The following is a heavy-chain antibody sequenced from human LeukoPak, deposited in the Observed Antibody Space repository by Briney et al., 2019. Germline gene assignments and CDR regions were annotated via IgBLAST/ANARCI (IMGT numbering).Heavy chain of an antibody. D-gene: IGHD3-22*01. Sequence: PSETLSLTCAVYGGSFSGYYWSWIRQPPGKGLEWIGEINHSGSTNYNPSLKSRVTISVDTSKNQFSLKLSSVTAADTAVYYCARDRYYYDSSGRKPYDYWGQGTLVTVSS. CDR1: GGSFSGYY. V-gene: IGHV4-34*01. CDR3: ARDRYYYDSSGRKPYDY. CDR2: INHSGST. J-gene: IGHJ4*02.